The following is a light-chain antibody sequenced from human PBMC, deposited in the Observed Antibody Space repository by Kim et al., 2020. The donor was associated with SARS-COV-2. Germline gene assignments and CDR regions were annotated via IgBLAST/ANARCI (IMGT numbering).Light chain of an antibody. J-gene: IGKJ4*01. CDR3: QQHYIYPLT. V-gene: IGKV1-8*01. Sequence: PYKGDRVTSTCRASQDISNSFALYQQKPGKAPELLIYDAFTLQSGVSPRFSGSRSGTDFTLTISSLQSEDFATYYCQQHYIYPLTFGGGTKVDIK. CDR2: DAF. CDR1: QDISNS.